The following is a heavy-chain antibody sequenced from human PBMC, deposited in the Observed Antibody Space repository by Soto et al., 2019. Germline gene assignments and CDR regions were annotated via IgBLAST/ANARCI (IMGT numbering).Heavy chain of an antibody. D-gene: IGHD6-19*01. V-gene: IGHV4-59*01. Sequence: QVQLQESGPGLVKPSETLSLTCTVSGGSISSYYWSWIRQPPGKGLEWIGYIYYSGSTNYNPSLKSRVTISVDTSKNQFSLKLSSVTAADTAVYYCARASFYRVGAVAGQGLDYWGQGTLITVSS. J-gene: IGHJ4*02. CDR1: GGSISSYY. CDR3: ARASFYRVGAVAGQGLDY. CDR2: IYYSGST.